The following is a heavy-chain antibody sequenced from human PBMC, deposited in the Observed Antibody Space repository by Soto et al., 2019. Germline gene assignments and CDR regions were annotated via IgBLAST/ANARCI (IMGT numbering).Heavy chain of an antibody. CDR2: IWYDGSNK. J-gene: IGHJ6*02. CDR1: GFTFSRYG. D-gene: IGHD3-16*01. V-gene: IGHV3-33*01. CDR3: ARGLGGYYYYYGMDV. Sequence: QVQLVESGGGVVQPGRSLRLSCAASGFTFSRYGMHWVRQAPGKGLEWVAVIWYDGSNKYYADSVKGRFTISRDNSKNTLYLQMNSLRAEDTAVYYCARGLGGYYYYYGMDVWGQGTTVTVSS.